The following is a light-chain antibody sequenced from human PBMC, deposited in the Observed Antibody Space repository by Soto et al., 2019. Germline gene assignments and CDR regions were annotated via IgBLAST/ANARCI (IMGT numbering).Light chain of an antibody. CDR2: GAS. V-gene: IGKV3-15*01. CDR3: QQCKSWPLT. J-gene: IGKJ5*01. Sequence: EIVMTQSPATLSVSPGERVTLSCRASQSISSNLAWYQQKPGQAPTLVIFGASTRAPGIPIRFSGSGSGTEFTLTISSLQSDYFAVYYCQQCKSWPLTFGQGTRLEIK. CDR1: QSISSN.